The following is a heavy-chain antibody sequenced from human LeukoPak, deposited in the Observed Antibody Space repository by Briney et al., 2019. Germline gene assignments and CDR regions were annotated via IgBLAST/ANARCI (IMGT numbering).Heavy chain of an antibody. J-gene: IGHJ4*02. CDR2: ISSSGTTI. Sequence: GGSLRLSCAASGFTFSDHYMSWIRQAPGKGLEWLSYISSSGTTIYYTDSVKGRFTISRDNAKNSLYLQMNSLRAEDTAVYYCARGIRQYAKSYFNYWGQGTLVTVSS. CDR1: GFTFSDHY. V-gene: IGHV3-11*01. CDR3: ARGIRQYAKSYFNY. D-gene: IGHD4-11*01.